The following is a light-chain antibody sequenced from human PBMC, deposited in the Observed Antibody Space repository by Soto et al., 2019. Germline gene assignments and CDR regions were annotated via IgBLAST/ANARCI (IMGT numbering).Light chain of an antibody. CDR3: SSWDDNLDAVV. Sequence: QSVLTQPPSASGTPGQRVTISCSGSSSNIGSNTVNWYQHLPGTAPKLLIYTNDQRPSGVPDRFSGSRSGTSASLAISGLQFEDEADYHCSSWDDNLDAVVFGAGTKGTVL. J-gene: IGLJ1*01. V-gene: IGLV1-44*01. CDR1: SSNIGSNT. CDR2: TND.